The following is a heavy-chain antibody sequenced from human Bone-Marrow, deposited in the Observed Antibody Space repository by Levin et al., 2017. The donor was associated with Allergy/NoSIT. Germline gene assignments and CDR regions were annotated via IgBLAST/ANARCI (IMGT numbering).Heavy chain of an antibody. J-gene: IGHJ6*02. Sequence: GESLKISCAASGFTFSNAWMNWVRQAPGKGLEWVGRIKSKTDGGTTDYAAPVKGRFTISRDDSKNTLYLQMNSLKTEDTAVYYCTMGSIAARLYYYYGMDVWGQGTTVTVSS. CDR1: GFTFSNAW. V-gene: IGHV3-15*07. D-gene: IGHD6-6*01. CDR2: IKSKTDGGTT. CDR3: TMGSIAARLYYYYGMDV.